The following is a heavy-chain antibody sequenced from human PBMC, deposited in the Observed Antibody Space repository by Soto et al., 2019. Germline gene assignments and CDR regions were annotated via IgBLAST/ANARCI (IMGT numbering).Heavy chain of an antibody. D-gene: IGHD3-22*01. CDR2: ISYDGSNK. CDR3: ASPYNYYDSSGPFDY. CDR1: GFTFSSYG. V-gene: IGHV3-30*03. Sequence: QVQLVESGGGVVQPGRSLRLSCAASGFTFSSYGMHWVRQAPGKGLEWVAVISYDGSNKYYADSVKGRFTISRDNSKNTLYLQMNSLRAEDTAVYYCASPYNYYDSSGPFDYWAREPWSPSPQ. J-gene: IGHJ4*02.